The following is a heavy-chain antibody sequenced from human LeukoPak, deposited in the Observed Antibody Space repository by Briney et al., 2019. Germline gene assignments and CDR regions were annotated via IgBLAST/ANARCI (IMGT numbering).Heavy chain of an antibody. CDR1: GYTFTGYY. CDR3: ARSLTIFGEYYFDY. J-gene: IGHJ4*02. V-gene: IGHV1-2*02. CDR2: INSNSGGT. Sequence: ASVTVSCKASGYTFTGYYMHWVRQAPGQGLEWMGWINSNSGGTNYAQKFQGRVTMTRDTSISTAYMELSRLRSDDTAVYYCARSLTIFGEYYFDYWGQGTLVTVSS. D-gene: IGHD3-3*01.